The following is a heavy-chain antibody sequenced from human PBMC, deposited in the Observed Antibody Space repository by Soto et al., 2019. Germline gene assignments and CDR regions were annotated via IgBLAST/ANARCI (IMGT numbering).Heavy chain of an antibody. J-gene: IGHJ3*02. CDR3: ARAIAVAGRTPLGDAFDI. CDR1: GYTFTSYG. V-gene: IGHV1-18*01. D-gene: IGHD6-19*01. Sequence: GASGKVSCKASGYTFTSYGISWVRQASGQGLERMRWISAYNGNTNYAQKLQRRVTMTTDTSTSTAYMELRSLRSDDTAVYYCARAIAVAGRTPLGDAFDIWGQGTMVTVSS. CDR2: ISAYNGNT.